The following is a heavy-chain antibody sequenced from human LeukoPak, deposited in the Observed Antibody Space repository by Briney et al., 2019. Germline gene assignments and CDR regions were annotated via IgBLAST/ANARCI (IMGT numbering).Heavy chain of an antibody. CDR3: ARDRIAAAGTGYYYYGMDV. Sequence: GGSLRLSCAASGFTFSSYAMHWVRQAPGKGLEWVAVISYDGSNKYYADSVKGRFTISRGNSKNTLYLQMNSLRAEDTAVYYCARDRIAAAGTGYYYYGMDVWGQGTTVTVSS. J-gene: IGHJ6*02. CDR2: ISYDGSNK. D-gene: IGHD6-13*01. V-gene: IGHV3-30-3*01. CDR1: GFTFSSYA.